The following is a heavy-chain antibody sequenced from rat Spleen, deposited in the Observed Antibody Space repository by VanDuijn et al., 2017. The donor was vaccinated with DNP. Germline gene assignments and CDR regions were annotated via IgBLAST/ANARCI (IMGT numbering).Heavy chain of an antibody. Sequence: EVQLQESGPGLVKPSQSLSLTCSVTGYSITSNYWGWIRKFPGNKMEWIGHISYSGRTTYNPSLKSRIFITRDTSKNQFFLQLNSVSTEDTATYYCARWNIGTSTLDYWGQGVMVTVSS. CDR3: ARWNIGTSTLDY. J-gene: IGHJ2*01. V-gene: IGHV3-1*01. D-gene: IGHD1-5*01. CDR2: ISYSGRT. CDR1: GYSITSNY.